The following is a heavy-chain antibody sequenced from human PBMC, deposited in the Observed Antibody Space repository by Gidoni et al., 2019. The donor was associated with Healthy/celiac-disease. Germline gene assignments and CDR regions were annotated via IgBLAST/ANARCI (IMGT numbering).Heavy chain of an antibody. D-gene: IGHD4-17*01. CDR2: ISWNSGSI. Sequence: EVQLVESGGGLVQPGRSLRLSCASSGFTFAVYAMHWVRQAPGKGLEWVSGISWNSGSIGYADSVKGRFTISRDNAKNSLYLQMNSLRAEDTALYYCAKDLSSYGDPEADAFDIWGQGTMVTVSS. CDR1: GFTFAVYA. CDR3: AKDLSSYGDPEADAFDI. V-gene: IGHV3-9*01. J-gene: IGHJ3*02.